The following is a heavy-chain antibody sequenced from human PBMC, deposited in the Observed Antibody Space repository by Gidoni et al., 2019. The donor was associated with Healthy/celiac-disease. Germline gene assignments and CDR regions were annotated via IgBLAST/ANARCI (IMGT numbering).Heavy chain of an antibody. J-gene: IGHJ2*01. CDR3: ARGHWYFDL. CDR1: GGSFSGYY. V-gene: IGHV4-34*01. Sequence: QVQLQQWGAGLLKPSETLSLTCAVYGGSFSGYYWSWIRQPPGNGLEWIGEINHSGRTNYNPSLKSRVTISVDTAKNQFSLKLSSVTAADTAVYYCARGHWYFDLWGRGTLVTASS. CDR2: INHSGRT.